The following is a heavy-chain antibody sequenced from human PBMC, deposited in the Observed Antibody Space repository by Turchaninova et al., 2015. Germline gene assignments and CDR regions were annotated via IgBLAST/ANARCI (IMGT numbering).Heavy chain of an antibody. D-gene: IGHD6-13*01. CDR2: IMSSISYI. V-gene: IGHV3-21*01. Sequence: EVQLVESGGGLVKPGGSLRLSCAASGFTFSSYSMNWVRQAPGKGLEWVSSIMSSISYIFYADSVKGRLTISRDNAKNPRYLQRNSLRAEDTAVYYCARDAIAAAGRCVYWGQGTLVTVSS. CDR3: ARDAIAAAGRCVY. CDR1: GFTFSSYS. J-gene: IGHJ4*02.